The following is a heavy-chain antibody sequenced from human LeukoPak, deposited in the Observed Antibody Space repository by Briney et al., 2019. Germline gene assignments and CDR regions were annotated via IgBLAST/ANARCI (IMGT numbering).Heavy chain of an antibody. D-gene: IGHD1-26*01. J-gene: IGHJ3*02. CDR1: GGSISSSY. Sequence: SETLSLTCTVSGGSISSSYWSWIRQPPGKGLEWIGYIYYSGGPNYNPSLKSRVTISVDTSKNQFSLKLSSVTAADTAVYYCARLRWEPDDAFDIWGQGTMVTVSS. CDR2: IYYSGGP. CDR3: ARLRWEPDDAFDI. V-gene: IGHV4-59*08.